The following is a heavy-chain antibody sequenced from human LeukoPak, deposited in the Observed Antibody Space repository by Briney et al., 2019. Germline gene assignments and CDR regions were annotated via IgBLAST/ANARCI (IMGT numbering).Heavy chain of an antibody. CDR2: ISAYNGNT. CDR1: GYTFTSYG. CDR3: ARGLVPKDYYYYMDV. D-gene: IGHD6-6*01. J-gene: IGHJ6*03. V-gene: IGHV1-18*01. Sequence: ASVKVSCKASGYTFTSYGISWVRQAPGQGLEWMGWISAYNGNTNYAQKLQGRVTMTTDTSTSTAYMELSSLRSEDTAVYYCARGLVPKDYYYYMDVWGKGTTVTVSS.